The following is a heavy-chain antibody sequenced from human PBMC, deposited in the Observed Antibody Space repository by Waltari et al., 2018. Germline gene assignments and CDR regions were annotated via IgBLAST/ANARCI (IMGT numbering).Heavy chain of an antibody. CDR3: AKRSGSPDRPDDAFDI. V-gene: IGHV1-69*01. CDR2: IIPIFGTA. Sequence: QVQLVQSGAEVKKPGSSVKVSCKASGGSFSSYAISWVRRPPGQGLEWMGGIIPIFGTANYAQKFQGRVTITADESTSTAYMELSSLRSEDTAVYYCAKRSGSPDRPDDAFDIWGQGTMVTVSS. D-gene: IGHD1-26*01. CDR1: GGSFSSYA. J-gene: IGHJ3*02.